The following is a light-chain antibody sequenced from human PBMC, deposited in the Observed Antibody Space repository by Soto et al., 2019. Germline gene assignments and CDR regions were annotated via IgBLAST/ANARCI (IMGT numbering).Light chain of an antibody. J-gene: IGKJ3*01. CDR2: AAS. V-gene: IGKV1-39*01. CDR3: QQGHSMPFT. Sequence: DIQMTQSPSSLSASVGDRVTITCRASQSITNSLNWYQHKPGKAPTLVVYAASRLQSGVPSRFSGSGSRTDFTLTISSLQPEDFATYFCQQGHSMPFTFGPGTKVDIK. CDR1: QSITNS.